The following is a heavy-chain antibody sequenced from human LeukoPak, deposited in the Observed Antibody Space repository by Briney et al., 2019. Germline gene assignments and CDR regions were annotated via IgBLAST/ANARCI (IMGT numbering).Heavy chain of an antibody. D-gene: IGHD5-12*01. V-gene: IGHV6-1*01. J-gene: IGHJ4*02. CDR3: ARDISTIVDIVATILDY. CDR1: GDSVSRNSAA. Sequence: SQTLSLTCAISGDSVSRNSAALNWIRQSPSRGLEWQGRTYYRSKWYNAYAVSVKSRITINPDTSKNQFSLQLNSVTPEDTAVYYCARDISTIVDIVATILDYWGQGTLVTVSS. CDR2: TYYRSKWYN.